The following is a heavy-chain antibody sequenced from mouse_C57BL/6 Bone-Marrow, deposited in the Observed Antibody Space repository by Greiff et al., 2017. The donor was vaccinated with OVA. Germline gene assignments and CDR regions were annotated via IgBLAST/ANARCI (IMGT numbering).Heavy chain of an antibody. D-gene: IGHD1-1*01. CDR2: VFPGSGGS. J-gene: IGHJ4*01. Sequence: QVQLQQPGAELVKPGASVKMSCRASGYTFTNNWITWVRQRPGQGLEWIGDVFPGSGGSNNNEKFKRRATLTVDTSSSTAYMQLSSLTSEDSAVYYCARDYGSSGGALDYWGQGTSVTDSS. CDR1: GYTFTNNW. V-gene: IGHV1-55*01. CDR3: ARDYGSSGGALDY.